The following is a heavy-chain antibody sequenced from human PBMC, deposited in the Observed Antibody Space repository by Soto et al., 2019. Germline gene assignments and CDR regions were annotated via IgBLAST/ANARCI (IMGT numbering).Heavy chain of an antibody. V-gene: IGHV3-23*01. CDR1: GFTFSSYA. CDR3: AKDKVLVDPSYFDY. D-gene: IGHD3-3*02. Sequence: GGSLRLSCAASGFTFSSYAMSWVRQAPGKGLEWVSAISGSGGYTYYADSVKGRFTISRDNSKNTLYLQMNSLRAEDTAVYCCAKDKVLVDPSYFDYWGQGTLVTVPQ. J-gene: IGHJ4*02. CDR2: ISGSGGYT.